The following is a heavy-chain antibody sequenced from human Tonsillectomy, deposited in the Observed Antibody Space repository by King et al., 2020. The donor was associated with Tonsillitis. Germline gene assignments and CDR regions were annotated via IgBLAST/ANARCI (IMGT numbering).Heavy chain of an antibody. CDR1: GFTFSDAW. J-gene: IGHJ4*02. V-gene: IGHV3-15*01. Sequence: VQLVQSGGGLVKPGGSLRLSCAASGFTFSDAWMSWVRQAPGKGLEWFGRIMRKSVGGQTDYAAPVGGRFTISRDVSKTTGYLQMKNLKTEDTGVYYCITGLGRTNGDSWGQGTLVTVSS. D-gene: IGHD1-14*01. CDR3: ITGLGRTNGDS. CDR2: IMRKSVGGQT.